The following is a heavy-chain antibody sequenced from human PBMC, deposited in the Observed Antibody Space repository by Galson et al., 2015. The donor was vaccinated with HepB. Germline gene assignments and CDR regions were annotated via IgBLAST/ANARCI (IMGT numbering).Heavy chain of an antibody. CDR3: ARGLQLLGCCSSIKCYGGFDY. CDR1: GFTFSNNI. J-gene: IGHJ4*02. Sequence: SLRLSCAASGFTFSNNIMHWVRQAPGKGLEWVAVISSDGSNKYYADSVKGRFTISRDNSKNTLYLQMNSLRAEDTAVYYCARGLQLLGCCSSIKCYGGFDYWGQ. D-gene: IGHD2-2*01. CDR2: ISSDGSNK. V-gene: IGHV3-30-3*01.